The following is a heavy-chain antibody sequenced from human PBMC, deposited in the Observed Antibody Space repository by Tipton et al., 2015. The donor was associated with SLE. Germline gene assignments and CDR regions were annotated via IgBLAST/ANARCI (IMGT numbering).Heavy chain of an antibody. V-gene: IGHV4-59*08. CDR1: GVSIGSYY. CDR3: ARHYAFTFDY. J-gene: IGHJ4*02. Sequence: TLSLTCTVSGVSIGSYYWSWIRQPPGKGLEWIAFIFYSGTTSYNPSLKSRVTISGDTSKNQLSLKLSSVTAADTAVYYCARHYAFTFDYWGQGTLVTASS. D-gene: IGHD2-2*01. CDR2: IFYSGTT.